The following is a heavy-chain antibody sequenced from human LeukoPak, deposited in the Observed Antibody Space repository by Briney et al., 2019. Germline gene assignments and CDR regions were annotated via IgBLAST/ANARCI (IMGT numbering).Heavy chain of an antibody. CDR2: IYYTGNT. V-gene: IGHV4-39*07. CDR1: GGSISSLTYY. D-gene: IGHD6-19*01. CDR3: ARANVAGTGALFDY. J-gene: IGHJ4*02. Sequence: PSETLSLTCTVSGGSISSLTYYWGWIRQPPGKGLEWIGSIYYTGNTYYNPSLKSRVTISVDTSKNQFSLKLSSVTAADTAVYYCARANVAGTGALFDYWGQGTLVTVSS.